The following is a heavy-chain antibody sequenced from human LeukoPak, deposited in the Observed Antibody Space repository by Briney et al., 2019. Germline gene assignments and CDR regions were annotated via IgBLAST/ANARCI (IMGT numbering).Heavy chain of an antibody. CDR3: ARGGAAPNGPLDY. CDR2: IIPIFGTA. CDR1: GGTFSSYA. D-gene: IGHD6-6*01. Sequence: ASVKVSCKASGGTFSSYAISWVRQAPGQGLEWMGGIIPIFGTANYAQKFQGRVTITTDESTSTAYMELSSLRSEDTAVYYCARGGAAPNGPLDYWGQGTLVTVSS. V-gene: IGHV1-69*05. J-gene: IGHJ4*02.